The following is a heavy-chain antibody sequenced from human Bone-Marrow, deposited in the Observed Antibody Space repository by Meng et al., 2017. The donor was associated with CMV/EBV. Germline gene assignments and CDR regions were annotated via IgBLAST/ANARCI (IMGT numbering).Heavy chain of an antibody. Sequence: GGSLRLSCAASGFTFSSYGMHWVRQAPGKGLEWVSVIYSGGSSTYYADSVKGRFTISRDNSKNTLYMQMNSLRAEDTAVYYCAKDRGAGGDFDYWGQGTLVTIYS. CDR3: AKDRGAGGDFDY. CDR1: GFTFSSYG. CDR2: IYSGGSST. V-gene: IGHV3-23*03. D-gene: IGHD3-16*01. J-gene: IGHJ4*02.